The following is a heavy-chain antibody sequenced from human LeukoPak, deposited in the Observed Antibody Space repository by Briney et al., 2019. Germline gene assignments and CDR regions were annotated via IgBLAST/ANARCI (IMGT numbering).Heavy chain of an antibody. CDR1: GFTFSSYA. V-gene: IGHV3-23*01. D-gene: IGHD1-26*01. J-gene: IGHJ4*02. CDR2: ISGSGGST. CDR3: AKIHSGSEHFDY. Sequence: GGSLRLSCAASGFTFSSYAMSWVRQAPGKGLECVSAISGSGGSTYYADSVKGRFTISRDNSKNTLYLQMNSLRAEDTAVYYCAKIHSGSEHFDYLGQGTLVTVSS.